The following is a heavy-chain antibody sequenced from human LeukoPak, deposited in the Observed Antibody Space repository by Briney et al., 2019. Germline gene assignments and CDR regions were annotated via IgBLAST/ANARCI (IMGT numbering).Heavy chain of an antibody. J-gene: IGHJ4*02. D-gene: IGHD3-22*01. V-gene: IGHV1-69*13. Sequence: ASVKVSCKASGGTFSSYAISRVRQAPGQGLEWMGGIIPIFGTANYAQKFQGRVTITADESTSTAYMELSSLRSEDTAVYYCARVSDDSSGYYYVPFDYWGQGTLVTVSS. CDR2: IIPIFGTA. CDR1: GGTFSSYA. CDR3: ARVSDDSSGYYYVPFDY.